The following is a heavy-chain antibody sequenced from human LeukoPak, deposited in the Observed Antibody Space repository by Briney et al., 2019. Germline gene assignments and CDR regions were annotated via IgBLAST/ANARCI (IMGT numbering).Heavy chain of an antibody. CDR3: TRDHDFRRGPLDV. Sequence: HPGGSLRLSCTASGFNFGDYSLSWFRQAPGVGLEWVAFIRREGYGGTTEYAASVKGRFTISRDDSKSIAYLQMNSLKTEDTGVYYCTRDHDFRRGPLDVWGKGTTVTVSS. D-gene: IGHD3-3*01. V-gene: IGHV3-49*03. CDR2: IRREGYGGTT. J-gene: IGHJ6*04. CDR1: GFNFGDYS.